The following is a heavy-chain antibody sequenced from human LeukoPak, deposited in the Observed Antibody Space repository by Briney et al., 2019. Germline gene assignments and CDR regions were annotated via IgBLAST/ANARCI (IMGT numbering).Heavy chain of an antibody. V-gene: IGHV4-59*01. CDR3: AREGLIWGAFDI. J-gene: IGHJ3*02. D-gene: IGHD2-8*01. CDR1: GGSISSYY. Sequence: SETLSLTCTVSGGSISSYYWSWIRQPPGKGLEWIGYTYYSGSTNYNPSLKSRVTISVDTSKNQFSLKLSSVTAADTAVYYCAREGLIWGAFDIWGQGTMVTVSS. CDR2: TYYSGST.